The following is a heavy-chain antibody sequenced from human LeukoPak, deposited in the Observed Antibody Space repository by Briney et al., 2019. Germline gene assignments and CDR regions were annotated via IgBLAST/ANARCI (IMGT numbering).Heavy chain of an antibody. J-gene: IGHJ6*02. D-gene: IGHD4-11*01. CDR2: ISSSSSYI. CDR1: GFTFSSYS. Sequence: GGSLRLSCAASGFTFSSYSMNWVRQAPGKGLEWVSSISSSSSYIYYAGSVKGRFTISRDNAKNSLYLQMNSLRAEDTAVYYCARDENSNRYYYYGMDVWGQGTTVTVSS. CDR3: ARDENSNRYYYYGMDV. V-gene: IGHV3-21*01.